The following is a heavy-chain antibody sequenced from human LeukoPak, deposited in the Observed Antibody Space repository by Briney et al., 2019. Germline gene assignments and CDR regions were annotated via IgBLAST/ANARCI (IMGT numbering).Heavy chain of an antibody. CDR3: AKDQRLLCSPHGD. CDR2: ISANGDTT. CDR1: GFTFSSYA. Sequence: PRGSRRLSCAASGFTFSSYAMSWVRQAPGKGLEWVSTISANGDTTYYADSVKGRFTFSRDNSKNTLYLQMNSLRAEDTAVYYCAKDQRLLCSPHGDWGQGTLVTVSS. J-gene: IGHJ4*02. V-gene: IGHV3-23*01. D-gene: IGHD3-10*02.